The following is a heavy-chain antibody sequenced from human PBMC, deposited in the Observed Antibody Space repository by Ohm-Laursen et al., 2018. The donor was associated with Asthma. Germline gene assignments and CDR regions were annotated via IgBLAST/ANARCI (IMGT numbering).Heavy chain of an antibody. Sequence: ASVKVSCKASGYTFTTYPLHWVRQAPGRGLEYMGWINTNTDNPTYAQGFTGRFPFSLDTSVTTAYLQISSLKAEDTAFYYCARGRTFDPWGQGTLVTVSS. V-gene: IGHV7-4-1*02. CDR2: INTNTDNP. J-gene: IGHJ5*02. CDR3: ARGRTFDP. CDR1: GYTFTTYP.